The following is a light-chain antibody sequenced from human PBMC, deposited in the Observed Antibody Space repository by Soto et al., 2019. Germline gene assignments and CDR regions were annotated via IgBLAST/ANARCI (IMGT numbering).Light chain of an antibody. J-gene: IGKJ2*01. Sequence: EIVLTQSPGTLSLSPGXRATLSCRASQSVSNNYLAWYQQKPGQAPRLLIYGASNRATGIPDRFSGSGFGTDFTLTISSLEPEDFAVYYCEQRSIWPLYTFGQGTKVDIK. CDR2: GAS. V-gene: IGKV3D-20*02. CDR3: EQRSIWPLYT. CDR1: QSVSNNY.